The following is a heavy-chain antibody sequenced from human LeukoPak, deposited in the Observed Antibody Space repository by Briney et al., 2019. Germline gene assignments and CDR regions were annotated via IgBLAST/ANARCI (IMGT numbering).Heavy chain of an antibody. CDR1: GFTFSSYA. CDR2: ISGSGGST. CDR3: AKASRLRFLEWLYDY. J-gene: IGHJ4*02. D-gene: IGHD3-3*01. Sequence: GGSLRLSCAASGFTFSSYAMSWVRQAPGKGLEWVSAISGSGGSTYYADSVKGRFTISRDNSKNTLYLQMNSLRAEDTAVYYCAKASRLRFLEWLYDYWGQGTLVTVSS. V-gene: IGHV3-23*01.